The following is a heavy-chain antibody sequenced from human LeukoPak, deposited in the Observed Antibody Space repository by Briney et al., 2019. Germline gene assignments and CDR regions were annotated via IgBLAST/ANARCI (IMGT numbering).Heavy chain of an antibody. CDR3: ARDISSGYLDY. V-gene: IGHV3-23*01. D-gene: IGHD3-22*01. CDR2: ISGSGGST. Sequence: GGSLRLSCAASGFTFSSYAMSWVRQAPGKGLEWVSAISGSGGSTYYADSVKGRFTISRDNSKNSLYLQMNSLRAEDTAVYYCARDISSGYLDYWGQGTLVTGSS. J-gene: IGHJ4*02. CDR1: GFTFSSYA.